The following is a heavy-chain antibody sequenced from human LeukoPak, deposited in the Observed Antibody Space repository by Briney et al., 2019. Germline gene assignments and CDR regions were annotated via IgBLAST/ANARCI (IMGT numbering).Heavy chain of an antibody. CDR3: ARARRGYVRLDY. CDR2: IDHSGST. V-gene: IGHV4-34*01. Sequence: SETLSLTCAVSGGSFSGYYWTWIRQSPAKGLEWIGEIDHSGSTNYNPSLMRRVTMSVDTSKNQFSLNLTAVTAADTAVYYCARARRGYVRLDYWGQGTLVTVSS. J-gene: IGHJ4*02. CDR1: GGSFSGYY. D-gene: IGHD5-12*01.